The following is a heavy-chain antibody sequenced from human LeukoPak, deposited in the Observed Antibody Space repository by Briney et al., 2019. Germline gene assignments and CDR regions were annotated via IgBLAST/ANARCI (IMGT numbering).Heavy chain of an antibody. CDR3: ARTGYGDFDFDY. CDR1: GGSFSGYY. V-gene: IGHV4-34*01. Sequence: KSSETLSLTCAVYGGSFSGYYWSWIRQPPGKGLEWIGEINHSGSTNYNPSLKSRVTISVDTSKNQFSLKLSSVTAADTAVYYCARTGYGDFDFDYWGQGTLVTVSS. CDR2: INHSGST. D-gene: IGHD4-17*01. J-gene: IGHJ4*02.